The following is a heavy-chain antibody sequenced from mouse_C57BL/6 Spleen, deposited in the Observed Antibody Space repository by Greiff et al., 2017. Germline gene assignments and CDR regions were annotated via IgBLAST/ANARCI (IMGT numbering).Heavy chain of an antibody. CDR3: ARLEDYLDY. V-gene: IGHV1-55*01. J-gene: IGHJ2*01. CDR2: IYPGSGST. Sequence: QVQLQQPGAELVKPGASVKMSCKASGYTFTSSWITWVKQRPGQGLEWIGDIYPGSGSTNYNEKFKCKATLTVDTSSSTASMQLSSLTSEDSAVYYCARLEDYLDYWGQGTTLTVSS. CDR1: GYTFTSSW.